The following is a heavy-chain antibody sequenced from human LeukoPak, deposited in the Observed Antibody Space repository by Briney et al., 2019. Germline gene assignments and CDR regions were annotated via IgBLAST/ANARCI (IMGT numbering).Heavy chain of an antibody. D-gene: IGHD6-13*01. CDR2: ISAYNGNT. CDR3: ARDQRYSSSWYDAFDI. Sequence: ASVKVSCKASGYTFTSYGISWVRQAPGQGLEWMGWISAYNGNTNYAQKLQGRVTMTTDTSTSTAYMELRSLRSDDTAVYYCARDQRYSSSWYDAFDIWGQGTMVTVS. J-gene: IGHJ3*02. V-gene: IGHV1-18*01. CDR1: GYTFTSYG.